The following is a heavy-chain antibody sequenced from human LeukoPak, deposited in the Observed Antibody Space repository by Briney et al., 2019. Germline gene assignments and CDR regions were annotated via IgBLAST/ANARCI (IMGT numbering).Heavy chain of an antibody. CDR3: ARIRGNLATVTPFYYGMDV. D-gene: IGHD4-17*01. CDR2: IDWDDDK. J-gene: IGHJ6*02. CDR1: GFSLTTTGMC. V-gene: IGHV2-70*11. Sequence: SGPTLVNPTQTLTLTCTFSGFSLTTTGMCVSCIRHPPGKALEWLARIDWDDDKYYSTSLKTRLTISKDTSKNQVVLTMTNMDPVDTATYYCARIRGNLATVTPFYYGMDVWGQGTTVTVSS.